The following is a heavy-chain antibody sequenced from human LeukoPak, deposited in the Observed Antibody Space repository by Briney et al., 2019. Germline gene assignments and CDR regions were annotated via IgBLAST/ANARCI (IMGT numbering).Heavy chain of an antibody. J-gene: IGHJ5*02. CDR3: ARDDYRAFCSGGTCYSTNRFDP. Sequence: ASVKVSCKAFGYTFTSYYIHWVRQAPGQGLEWMGIINPISGDTIYTQKFQGRVTMTRDASTSTVYMELSSLRSEDTAVYYCARDDYRAFCSGGTCYSTNRFDPWGQGTLVSVSS. CDR2: INPISGDT. CDR1: GYTFTSYY. V-gene: IGHV1-46*01. D-gene: IGHD2-15*01.